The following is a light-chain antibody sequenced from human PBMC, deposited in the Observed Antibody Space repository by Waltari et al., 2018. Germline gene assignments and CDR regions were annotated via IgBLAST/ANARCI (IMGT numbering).Light chain of an antibody. Sequence: IQMSQSPSSLSASVGDRVTITCRASEDIHTYLNWYQQKPGKVPKLLIYYASSLEGGVPSRFSGSEFGTEFTLTIHSLQPEDFATYYCQQYNTPPFTFGPGTKLDVK. CDR2: YAS. V-gene: IGKV1-13*02. J-gene: IGKJ3*01. CDR1: EDIHTY. CDR3: QQYNTPPFT.